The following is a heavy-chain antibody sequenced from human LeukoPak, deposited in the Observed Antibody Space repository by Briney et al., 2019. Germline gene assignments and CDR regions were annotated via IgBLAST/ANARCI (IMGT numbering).Heavy chain of an antibody. J-gene: IGHJ4*02. D-gene: IGHD4-17*01. CDR3: ARIPRYGDYAGY. CDR2: IFYSGST. V-gene: IGHV4-39*01. CDR1: GGSISSSIYY. Sequence: PSETLSLTCTVSGGSISSSIYYWDWIRQPPGKGLEWIGSIFYSGSTYYSPSLKSRVTISVDTSKNQFSLKLSSVTAADTAVYYCARIPRYGDYAGYWGQGTLVTVSS.